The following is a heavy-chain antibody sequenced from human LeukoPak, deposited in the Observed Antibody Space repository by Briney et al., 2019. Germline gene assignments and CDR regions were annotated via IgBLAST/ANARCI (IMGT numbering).Heavy chain of an antibody. CDR2: IKRKSDGGAT. D-gene: IGHD4-11*01. V-gene: IGHV3-15*01. CDR1: GFTFSNAW. Sequence: GGSLRLSCAASGFTFSNAWVSWVRQAPGKGLEWVGRIKRKSDGGATDYAAPVKGRFTISRDDSKNTLYLQMNSLKTEDTALYYCTKEDYGNYVSPHWGQGTLVTVSS. J-gene: IGHJ4*02. CDR3: TKEDYGNYVSPH.